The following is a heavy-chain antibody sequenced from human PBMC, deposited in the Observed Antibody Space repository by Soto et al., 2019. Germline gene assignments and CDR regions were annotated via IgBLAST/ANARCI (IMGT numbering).Heavy chain of an antibody. Sequence: EVHLVESGGGLVKPGESLRLSCAASGFTFSTAWMTWVRQAPGRGLEWVARIKTTSDGGTIHYATPVKGRFTISRDDSTDTLFLQMNSLKIEDTALYYCIRDPYGSTWGQGTLVTVSS. D-gene: IGHD3-10*01. CDR2: IKTTSDGGTI. J-gene: IGHJ5*02. CDR1: GFTFSTAW. V-gene: IGHV3-15*01. CDR3: IRDPYGST.